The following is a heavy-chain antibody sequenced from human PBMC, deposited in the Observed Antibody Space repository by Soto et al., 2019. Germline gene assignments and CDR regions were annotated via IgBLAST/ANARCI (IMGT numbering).Heavy chain of an antibody. V-gene: IGHV3-30*18. CDR1: GFTFSSYG. CDR3: AKAGSELVVSH. CDR2: ISYDGSNK. J-gene: IGHJ4*02. Sequence: QVQLVESGGGVVQPGRSLRLSCAASGFTFSSYGMHWIRQAPGKGLEWVAVISYDGSNKYYADSVKGRFTISRDNSKNTLYLQMNSLRAEYTAVYYCAKAGSELVVSHWGQGTLVTVSS. D-gene: IGHD3-22*01.